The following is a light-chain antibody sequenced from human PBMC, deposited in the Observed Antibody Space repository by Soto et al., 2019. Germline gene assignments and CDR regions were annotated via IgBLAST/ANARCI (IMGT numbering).Light chain of an antibody. J-gene: IGLJ2*01. CDR3: TSWTTSTTMI. CDR1: SSDIGAYNF. CDR2: DDN. Sequence: QSVLTQPASVSGSPGQSITISCTGTSSDIGAYNFVSWYQQHPGKAPKLMLYDDNNRPSGVSNRFSGSKSGNTPSLTISGLQAEDEAYYYCTSWTTSTTMIFGGGTKLTVL. V-gene: IGLV2-14*03.